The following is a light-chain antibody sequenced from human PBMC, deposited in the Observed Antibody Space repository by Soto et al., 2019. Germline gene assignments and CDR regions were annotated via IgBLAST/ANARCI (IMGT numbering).Light chain of an antibody. V-gene: IGKV1-39*01. CDR3: QQSYGIPPVT. Sequence: DIQMTQSPSSLSASVGDRVTITCRASQSISTYLNWYQQHPGKAPNLLIYTASNLESGVPSRFSGSGSGTDFTLTISNLQPEDFATYYCQQSYGIPPVTFGGGTKV. CDR2: TAS. CDR1: QSISTY. J-gene: IGKJ4*01.